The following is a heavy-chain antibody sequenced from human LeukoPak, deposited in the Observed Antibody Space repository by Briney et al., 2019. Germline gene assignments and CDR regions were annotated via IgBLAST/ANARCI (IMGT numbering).Heavy chain of an antibody. CDR3: APPPYYYEANGYSVA. J-gene: IGHJ5*02. CDR1: GGSISSYY. Sequence: SETLSLTCTVSGGSISSYYWSWIRQPAGKGLEWIGRFYTSGSTNYNPSLTSRVTISVDPSKNQFSLNLSSVTAADTAVYYCAPPPYYYEANGYSVAWGQGTLVTVSS. V-gene: IGHV4-4*07. CDR2: FYTSGST. D-gene: IGHD3-22*01.